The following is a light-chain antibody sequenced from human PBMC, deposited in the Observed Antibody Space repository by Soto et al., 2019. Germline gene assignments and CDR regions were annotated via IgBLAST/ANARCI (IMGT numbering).Light chain of an antibody. J-gene: IGKJ2*01. CDR2: DAS. CDR1: QRVGSN. CDR3: HHYNNWPPGDT. Sequence: EMVMTQSPATLSVSPGERATLSCRSSQRVGSNLAWYQQKPGQAPRLLIFDASTRASGIPARFSGGGSGTEFTLFISSLQSEDSAVYYCHHYNNWPPGDTFGQGTKLEIK. V-gene: IGKV3-15*01.